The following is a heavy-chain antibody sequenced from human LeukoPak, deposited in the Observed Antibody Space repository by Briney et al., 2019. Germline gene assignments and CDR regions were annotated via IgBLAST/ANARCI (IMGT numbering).Heavy chain of an antibody. Sequence: GGSLRLSCTASKFTFRNYGMSRVRQAPGKGLEWVSGITASGGREHYADSVQGRFTISRDNSKNTLYLQMNSLRAEDTAVYYCAKFQQAYGVFDGFDSWGQGALVTVAS. J-gene: IGHJ4*02. V-gene: IGHV3-23*01. CDR1: KFTFRNYG. D-gene: IGHD5/OR15-5a*01. CDR2: ITASGGRE. CDR3: AKFQQAYGVFDGFDS.